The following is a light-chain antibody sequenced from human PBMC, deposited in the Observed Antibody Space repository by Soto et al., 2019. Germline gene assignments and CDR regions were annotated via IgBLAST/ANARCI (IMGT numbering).Light chain of an antibody. Sequence: VLTQPPSVSGAPGQRVTISYTGSSSNIGAGYDVHWYQQLPGTAPKLLIYGNSNRPSGVPDRFSGSKSGTSASLAISGLQAEDEADYYCQSYDSSLSGYVFGTGTKVTVL. V-gene: IGLV1-40*01. CDR3: QSYDSSLSGYV. J-gene: IGLJ1*01. CDR1: SSNIGAGYD. CDR2: GNS.